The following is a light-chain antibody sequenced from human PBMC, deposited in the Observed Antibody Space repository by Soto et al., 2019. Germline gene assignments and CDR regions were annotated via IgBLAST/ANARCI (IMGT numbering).Light chain of an antibody. CDR1: QSVSSSY. CDR3: QQYGSSPRT. V-gene: IGKV3-20*01. CDR2: DAS. Sequence: EIVLTQSPGTLSLSPGERATLSCRASQSVSSSYLAWYQQKPGQAPRLLIYDASSRAIGIPDRFSGSGSGTDFTLTISRLEPEDFAVYYCQQYGSSPRTFDQGTKVEIK. J-gene: IGKJ1*01.